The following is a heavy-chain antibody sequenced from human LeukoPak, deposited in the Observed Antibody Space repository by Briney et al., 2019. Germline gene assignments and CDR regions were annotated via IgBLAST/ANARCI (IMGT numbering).Heavy chain of an antibody. CDR1: GFTFSSYA. CDR2: ISGSGGST. Sequence: PGGSLRLSCAASGFTFSSYAMSWARQAPGKGLEWVSAISGSGGSTYYADSVKGRFTTSRDNAKNSLYLQMNSLRAEDTAVYYCAREGLRYFDWLPPLYAFDIWGQGTMVTVSS. CDR3: AREGLRYFDWLPPLYAFDI. V-gene: IGHV3-23*01. J-gene: IGHJ3*02. D-gene: IGHD3-9*01.